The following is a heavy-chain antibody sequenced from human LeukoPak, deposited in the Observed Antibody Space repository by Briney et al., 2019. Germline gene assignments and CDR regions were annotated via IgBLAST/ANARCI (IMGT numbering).Heavy chain of an antibody. Sequence: GGSLRLSCAASGFTFSSYGMSWVRQAPGKGLEWVSSISSSSSYIYYADSVKGRFTISRDNAKNSLYLQMNSLRAEDTAVYYCAKDRCSNGVGCYYYYMDVWGKGTTVTISS. D-gene: IGHD2-8*01. CDR2: ISSSSSYI. J-gene: IGHJ6*03. V-gene: IGHV3-21*01. CDR1: GFTFSSYG. CDR3: AKDRCSNGVGCYYYYMDV.